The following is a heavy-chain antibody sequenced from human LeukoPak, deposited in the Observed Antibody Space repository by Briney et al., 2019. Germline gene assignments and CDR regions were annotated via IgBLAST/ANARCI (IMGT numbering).Heavy chain of an antibody. CDR3: ATYQYIWKYFDY. CDR1: GYSLSELS. D-gene: IGHD1-1*01. Sequence: ASVKVSCKVSGYSLSELSMHWVRQAPGKGLEWLGGFDPEDGETIYAQKFQGRVILTEDTYTDTTYMELRSLRSEDTAVYYCATYQYIWKYFDYWGQGTLVTVSS. V-gene: IGHV1-24*01. CDR2: FDPEDGET. J-gene: IGHJ4*02.